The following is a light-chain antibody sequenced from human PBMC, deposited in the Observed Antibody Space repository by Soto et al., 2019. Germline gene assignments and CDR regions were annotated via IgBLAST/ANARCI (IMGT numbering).Light chain of an antibody. Sequence: QSVLTQPPSASGTPGQRVTISCSGSSYNIGSNYVYWYQQLPGTAPKLLIYRNNQRPSGVPDRFSGSKSGTSASLAISGLRSEDEADYYCAAWDQCRRGPYVVGTGTKLTVL. CDR1: SYNIGSNY. V-gene: IGLV1-47*01. CDR3: AAWDQCRRGPYV. J-gene: IGLJ1*01. CDR2: RNN.